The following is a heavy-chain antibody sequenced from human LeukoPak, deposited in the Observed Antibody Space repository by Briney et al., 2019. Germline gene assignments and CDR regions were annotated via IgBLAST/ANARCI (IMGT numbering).Heavy chain of an antibody. J-gene: IGHJ6*04. Sequence: GGSLRLSCVVSGFTFSNYEMHWVRQAPGKGLEWVSYISSSGTTVHYADSAKGRFTISRDNANKSLYLQMNNLRGEDTAVYYCARLGYCSGPSCASYYYYGVDVWGKGTTVTVSS. CDR2: ISSSGTTV. V-gene: IGHV3-48*03. CDR1: GFTFSNYE. D-gene: IGHD2-2*01. CDR3: ARLGYCSGPSCASYYYYGVDV.